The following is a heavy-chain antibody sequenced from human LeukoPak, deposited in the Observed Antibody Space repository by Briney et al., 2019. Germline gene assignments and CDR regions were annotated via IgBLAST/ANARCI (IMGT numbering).Heavy chain of an antibody. CDR2: IYYSGST. CDR1: GGSISSGGYY. V-gene: IGHV4-31*03. CDR3: ATIVGASWFDP. Sequence: PSETLSLTCTVSGGSISSGGYYWSWIRQHPGKGLEWIGYIYYSGSTYYNPSLKSRVTISVDTSKNQLSLKLSSVTAADTAVYYCATIVGASWFDPWGQGTLVTVSS. J-gene: IGHJ5*02. D-gene: IGHD1-26*01.